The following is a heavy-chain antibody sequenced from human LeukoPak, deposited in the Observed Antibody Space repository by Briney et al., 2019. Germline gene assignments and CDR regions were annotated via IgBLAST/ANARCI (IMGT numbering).Heavy chain of an antibody. D-gene: IGHD3-3*01. Sequence: ASVXXSCKASGYTFTSYYMHWVRQAPGQGREWMGIINPSGGSTIYAQKFQGRVTMNRDTYTSTVYMEMSSLRSEDTAVYYCARDLFETRVVSAPNLWYWGQGTLVTVSS. CDR1: GYTFTSYY. J-gene: IGHJ4*02. CDR2: INPSGGST. V-gene: IGHV1-46*01. CDR3: ARDLFETRVVSAPNLWY.